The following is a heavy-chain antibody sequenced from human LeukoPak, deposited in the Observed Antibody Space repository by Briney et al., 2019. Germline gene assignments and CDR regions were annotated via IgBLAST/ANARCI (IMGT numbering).Heavy chain of an antibody. Sequence: GGSLRLSCAASGFTFSSYGMHWVRQAPGKGLEWVAFIRYDGSNKYYADSVKGRFTISRDNSKNTLYLQMNSLGVADTAIYYCAKEIAAIGLPAVDYWGQGTLVTVSS. CDR1: GFTFSSYG. CDR3: AKEIAAIGLPAVDY. V-gene: IGHV3-30*02. CDR2: IRYDGSNK. J-gene: IGHJ4*02. D-gene: IGHD6-13*01.